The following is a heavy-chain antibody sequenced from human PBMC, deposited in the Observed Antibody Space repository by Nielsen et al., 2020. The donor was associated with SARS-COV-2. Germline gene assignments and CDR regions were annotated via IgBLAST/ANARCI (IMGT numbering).Heavy chain of an antibody. J-gene: IGHJ4*02. Sequence: SVKVSCKASGDTFSRYTISWVRQAPGQGLEWMGRIIPILGIAIYAQKFQGRVTITADKSTNTAYMELSSLRSEDTAVYYCARVRTFISGGYDAADYWGQGTLVTVSS. CDR1: GDTFSRYT. V-gene: IGHV1-69*02. D-gene: IGHD5-12*01. CDR3: ARVRTFISGGYDAADY. CDR2: IIPILGIA.